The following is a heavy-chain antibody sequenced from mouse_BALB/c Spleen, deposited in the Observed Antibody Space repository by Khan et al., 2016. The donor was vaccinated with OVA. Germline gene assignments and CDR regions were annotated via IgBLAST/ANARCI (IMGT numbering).Heavy chain of an antibody. CDR1: GYSFTGYF. D-gene: IGHD1-1*01. Sequence: EVQLQESGPELVKPRASVKISCKASGYSFTGYFMNWVMQSHGKSLEWIGRINPHIGETFYNPKFKGKATLTVDESSSTAHMELRSLASEDSAVYYCARIYGSDFDYWGQGTTLTVSS. J-gene: IGHJ2*01. V-gene: IGHV1-20*02. CDR2: INPHIGET. CDR3: ARIYGSDFDY.